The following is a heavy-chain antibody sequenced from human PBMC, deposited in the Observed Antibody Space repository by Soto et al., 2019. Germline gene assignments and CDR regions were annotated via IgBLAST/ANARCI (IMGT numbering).Heavy chain of an antibody. Sequence: SETLSLTCTVSGGSISSSSYYWGWIRQPPGKGLEWIGSIYYSGSTYYNPSLKSRVTISVDTSKNQFSLKLSSVTAADTAVYYCARHIYDFWSGYYSARFDPWGQGTLVTVSS. CDR3: ARHIYDFWSGYYSARFDP. D-gene: IGHD3-3*01. V-gene: IGHV4-39*01. CDR1: GGSISSSSYY. CDR2: IYYSGST. J-gene: IGHJ5*02.